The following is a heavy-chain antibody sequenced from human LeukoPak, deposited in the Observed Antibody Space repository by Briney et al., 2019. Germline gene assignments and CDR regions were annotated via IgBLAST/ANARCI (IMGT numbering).Heavy chain of an antibody. V-gene: IGHV1-18*01. CDR3: AKDLYQRGYDYPYNWFDP. CDR2: ISAYNGNT. J-gene: IGHJ5*02. Sequence: GASVKVSCKASGYTFTSYGISWVRQAPGQGLEWMGWISAYNGNTNYAQKLQGRVTMTTDTSTSTAYMELRSLGSADTAVYYCAKDLYQRGYDYPYNWFDPWGQGTLVTVSS. D-gene: IGHD5-12*01. CDR1: GYTFTSYG.